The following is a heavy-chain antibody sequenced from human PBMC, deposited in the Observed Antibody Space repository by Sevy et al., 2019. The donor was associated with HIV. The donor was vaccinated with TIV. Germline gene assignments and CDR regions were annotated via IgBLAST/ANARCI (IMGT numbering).Heavy chain of an antibody. CDR2: IYYSGTT. CDR3: ARQRGGWYEYDASDV. Sequence: SETLSLTCTVSDVSISSGTNNWGWIGQPPGKGREWLGSIYYSGTTYYNPSLRSRVTMSADTSMNQFSLKLSSVTVADTAVYYCARQRGGWYEYDASDVWGQGTMVTVSS. CDR1: DVSISSGTNN. J-gene: IGHJ3*01. V-gene: IGHV4-39*01. D-gene: IGHD6-19*01.